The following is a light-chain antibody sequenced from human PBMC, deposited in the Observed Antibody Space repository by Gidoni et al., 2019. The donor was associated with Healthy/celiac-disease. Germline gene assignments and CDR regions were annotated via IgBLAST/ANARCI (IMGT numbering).Light chain of an antibody. CDR1: QRVSSSY. J-gene: IGKJ5*01. Sequence: IVLTQSPVTMSLSPGQSATLSCRASQRVSSSYLAWYQPKPGQAPRLLIYGASSKATGLPDRFSGSGSGTDFTLTISRLEPEDFAVYYCQQYGSSPRITFGQGTRLEIK. V-gene: IGKV3-20*01. CDR3: QQYGSSPRIT. CDR2: GAS.